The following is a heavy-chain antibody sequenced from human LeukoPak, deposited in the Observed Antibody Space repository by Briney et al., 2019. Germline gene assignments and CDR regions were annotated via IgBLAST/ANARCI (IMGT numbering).Heavy chain of an antibody. CDR1: GGSLSSYY. V-gene: IGHV4-59*12. J-gene: IGHJ4*02. CDR3: ARGSYSSSWYLRVDRGLDY. CDR2: IYYSGSI. D-gene: IGHD6-13*01. Sequence: SETLSLTCSVSGGSLSSYYWSWIRQPPGKGLEWIGYIYYSGSINYNPSLKSRVTISVDTSKNQFSLKLSSVTAADTAVYYCARGSYSSSWYLRVDRGLDYWGQGTLVTVSS.